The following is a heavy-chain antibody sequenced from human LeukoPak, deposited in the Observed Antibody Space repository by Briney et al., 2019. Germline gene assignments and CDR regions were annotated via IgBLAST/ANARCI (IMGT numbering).Heavy chain of an antibody. CDR3: ARGQGTVTTY. Sequence: SETLSLTCAVSGGSFSGYYWTWIRQPPGKGLEWIGEINHSGSANYNPSPMSRVTISLDTSKNHFSLNLSSVTAADTAVYYCARGQGTVTTYWGQGTLVTVSS. D-gene: IGHD4-11*01. CDR2: INHSGSA. CDR1: GGSFSGYY. J-gene: IGHJ4*02. V-gene: IGHV4-34*01.